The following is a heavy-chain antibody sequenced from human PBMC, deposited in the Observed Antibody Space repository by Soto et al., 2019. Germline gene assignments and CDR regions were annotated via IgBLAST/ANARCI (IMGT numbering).Heavy chain of an antibody. CDR1: GYTFTSYG. D-gene: IGHD2-8*01. V-gene: IGHV1-18*01. CDR2: ISAYNGNT. Sequence: ASVKVSCKASGYTFTSYGISWVRQAPGQGLEWMGWISAYNGNTNYAQKLQGRVTMTTDTSTSTAYMELRSLTFDDTAVYYCARDIESVTAKHFFYYYAMDVWGQGTTVTVS. J-gene: IGHJ6*02. CDR3: ARDIESVTAKHFFYYYAMDV.